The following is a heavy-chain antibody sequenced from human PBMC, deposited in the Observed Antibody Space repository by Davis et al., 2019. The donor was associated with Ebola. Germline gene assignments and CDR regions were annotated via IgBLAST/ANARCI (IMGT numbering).Heavy chain of an antibody. CDR1: GDSVYGKNGA. CDR3: ARGWLRSGLDV. V-gene: IGHV6-1*01. CDR2: TYYSSRWYN. D-gene: IGHD5-12*01. J-gene: IGHJ6*04. Sequence: HSQTLSLTCAISGDSVYGKNGAWNWIRQSPSRGLEWLGRTYYSSRWYNDYAVSVKSRITIKPDTSKNQFSLQLNSVTPEDTAVYYCARGWLRSGLDVWGKGAAVIVSS.